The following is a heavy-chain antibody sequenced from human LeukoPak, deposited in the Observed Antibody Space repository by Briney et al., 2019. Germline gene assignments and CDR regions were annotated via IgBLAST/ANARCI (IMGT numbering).Heavy chain of an antibody. J-gene: IGHJ4*02. CDR3: ARATGGIWRDFDY. D-gene: IGHD2-15*01. Sequence: SQTLSLTCTVSGGSISSGDYYWGWIRQPPGKGLEWIGYIYYSGSTYYNPSLKSRVTISVDTSKNQFSLKLSSVTAADTAVYYCARATGGIWRDFDYWGQGTLVTVSS. V-gene: IGHV4-30-4*01. CDR2: IYYSGST. CDR1: GGSISSGDYY.